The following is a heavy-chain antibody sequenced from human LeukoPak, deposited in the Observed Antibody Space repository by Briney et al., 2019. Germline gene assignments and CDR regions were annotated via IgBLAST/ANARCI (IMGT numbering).Heavy chain of an antibody. CDR2: INHSGST. CDR3: ARERSSGWYLRSKYYFDY. D-gene: IGHD6-19*01. Sequence: PSETLSLTCAVYGGSFSGYYWSWIHQPPGKGLEWIGEINHSGSTNYNPSLKSRVTISVDTSKNQFSLKLSSVTAADTAVYYCARERSSGWYLRSKYYFDYWGQGTLVTVSS. V-gene: IGHV4-34*01. J-gene: IGHJ4*02. CDR1: GGSFSGYY.